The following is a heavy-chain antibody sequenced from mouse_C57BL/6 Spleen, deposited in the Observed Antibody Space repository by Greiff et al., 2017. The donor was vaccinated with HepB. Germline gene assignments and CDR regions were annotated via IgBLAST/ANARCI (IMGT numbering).Heavy chain of an antibody. Sequence: QVQLQQPGAELVKPGASVKMSCKASGYTFTSYWITWVKQRPGQGLEWIGDIYPGSGSTNYNEKFKSKATLTVDTSSSTAYMQLSSLTSEDCAVYYCARSRGYDRGAMDYWGQGTSVTVSS. J-gene: IGHJ4*01. D-gene: IGHD2-2*01. V-gene: IGHV1-55*01. CDR3: ARSRGYDRGAMDY. CDR1: GYTFTSYW. CDR2: IYPGSGST.